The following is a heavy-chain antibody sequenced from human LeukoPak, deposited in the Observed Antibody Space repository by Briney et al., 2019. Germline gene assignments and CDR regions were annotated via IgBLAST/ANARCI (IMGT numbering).Heavy chain of an antibody. CDR2: ISGSGGST. V-gene: IGHV3-23*01. D-gene: IGHD3-9*01. CDR3: AKLTGNPSGYFAS. Sequence: PGGSLRLSCAASGFTFSSYGMSWVRQAPGKGLEWVSTISGSGGSTYYADSVEGRFTISRDNSKNTQYLQMNSLRAEDTAVYYRAKLTGNPSGYFASWGQGTLVTVSS. J-gene: IGHJ4*02. CDR1: GFTFSSYG.